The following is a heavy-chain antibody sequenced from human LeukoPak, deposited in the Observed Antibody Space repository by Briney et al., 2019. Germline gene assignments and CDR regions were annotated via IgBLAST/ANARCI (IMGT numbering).Heavy chain of an antibody. J-gene: IGHJ6*02. CDR1: GFTVSSNY. CDR3: ARDVQPFTRYGMDV. D-gene: IGHD6-13*01. Sequence: GGSLRLSCAASGFTVSSNYMSWVRHAPGKGLEWVSVIYSGGSTYYADSVKGRFTISRDNSKNTPYLQMNSLRSEDTAVYYCARDVQPFTRYGMDVWGQGTTVTVSS. V-gene: IGHV3-66*01. CDR2: IYSGGST.